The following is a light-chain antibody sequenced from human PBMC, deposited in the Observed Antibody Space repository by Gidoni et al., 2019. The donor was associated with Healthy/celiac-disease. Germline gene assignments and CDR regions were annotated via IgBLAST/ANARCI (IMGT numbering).Light chain of an antibody. CDR2: SNN. V-gene: IGLV1-44*01. J-gene: IGLJ2*01. Sequence: QSVLTQPPSASVTPGQRVTISCSGSSSNIGSNTVNWYQQLPGTAPKLLIYSNNQRPSGVPDRFSGSKSGTSASLAISGLQSEDEADYYCAAWDDSLNGPGFGGGTKLTVL. CDR1: SSNIGSNT. CDR3: AAWDDSLNGPG.